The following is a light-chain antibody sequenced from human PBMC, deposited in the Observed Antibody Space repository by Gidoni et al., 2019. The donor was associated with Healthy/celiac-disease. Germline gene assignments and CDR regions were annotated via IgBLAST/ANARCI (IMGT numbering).Light chain of an antibody. CDR3: KHAHQTPWT. J-gene: IGKJ1*01. V-gene: IGKV2-28*01. CDR2: LGS. Sequence: DIVMTQSPLSLPVTPGEPASIPCRSSQSLLHSNGYNYLDWYLQKPGQSPQLLLYLGSKGTSGLPKSFSGGGSGTVFTLKISRVEDEVVGFYYYKHAHQTPWTFGQGTKVEIK. CDR1: QSLLHSNGYNY.